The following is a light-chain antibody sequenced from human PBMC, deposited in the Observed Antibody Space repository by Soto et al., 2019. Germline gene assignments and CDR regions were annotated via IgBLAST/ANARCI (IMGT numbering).Light chain of an antibody. CDR3: QQYSIWRT. V-gene: IGKV3-15*01. J-gene: IGKJ1*01. CDR1: QSVSSN. CDR2: GAS. Sequence: DIVMTQSPATLPVSPGERATLSCRASQSVSSNLAWYQQKAGQAPRLLIYGASTRATGIPARFSGSGSGTEFTLTISSLESEDFAVYYCQQYSIWRTFGQGTKVDIK.